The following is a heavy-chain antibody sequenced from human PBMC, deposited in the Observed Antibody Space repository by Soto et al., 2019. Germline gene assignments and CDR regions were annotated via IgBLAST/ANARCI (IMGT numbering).Heavy chain of an antibody. V-gene: IGHV3-15*01. CDR3: STNWDTSGN. CDR1: GFTFSYAG. J-gene: IGHJ4*02. CDR2: SKSYANGGTT. Sequence: EVQLVESGGGLVQPGGSLRLSCAASGFTFSYAGMNWARQAPGKGLERVGRSKSYANGGTTDYAAPVKGRFTISRDDSTNTVYLQMNSFITEDTYVYYCSTNWDTSGNWGQGTLVTVSS. D-gene: IGHD1-26*01.